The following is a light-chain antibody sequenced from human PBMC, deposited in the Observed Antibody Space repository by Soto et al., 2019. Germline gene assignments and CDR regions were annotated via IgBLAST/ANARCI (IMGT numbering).Light chain of an antibody. V-gene: IGLV2-14*01. CDR1: SSDVGGYNY. CDR3: YSYAGSHNV. Sequence: QSVLTQPASVSGSPGQSITISCTGTSSDVGGYNYVSWYQQQSGKAPKLMIHEVSNRPSGVSNRFSGSKSGDTASLTVSGLQAEDEADYYCYSYAGSHNVFGTGTKLTVL. CDR2: EVS. J-gene: IGLJ1*01.